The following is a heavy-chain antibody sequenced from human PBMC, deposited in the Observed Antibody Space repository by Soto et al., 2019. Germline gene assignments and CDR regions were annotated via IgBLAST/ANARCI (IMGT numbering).Heavy chain of an antibody. D-gene: IGHD3-3*01. V-gene: IGHV3-48*02. CDR3: AGRYDFWSGYYNYYYYGMDV. CDR1: GFTFSSYS. J-gene: IGHJ6*02. CDR2: ISSSSSTI. Sequence: PGGSLRLSCAASGFTFSSYSMNWVRQAPGKGLEWVSYISSSSSTIYYADSVKGRFTISRDNAKNSLYLQMNSLRDEDTAVYYCAGRYDFWSGYYNYYYYGMDVWGQGTTVTVS.